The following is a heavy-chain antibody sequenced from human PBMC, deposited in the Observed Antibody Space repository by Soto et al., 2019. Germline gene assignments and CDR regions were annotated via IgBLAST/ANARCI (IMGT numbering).Heavy chain of an antibody. CDR3: AKDYYYDSSGYASPDY. Sequence: EVQLLEAGGGLVQPGGSLRLSCAASGFTFSTYAMTWVRQVPGKGLEWVSAIRGSGASTYYADSVKGRFTISRDNSKNTLLLQMNSLRVEDTALYYCAKDYYYDSSGYASPDYWGRGTLVTVSS. J-gene: IGHJ4*02. CDR1: GFTFSTYA. CDR2: IRGSGAST. V-gene: IGHV3-23*01. D-gene: IGHD3-22*01.